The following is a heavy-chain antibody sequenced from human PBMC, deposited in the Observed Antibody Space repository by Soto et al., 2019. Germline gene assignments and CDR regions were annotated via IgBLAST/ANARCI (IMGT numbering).Heavy chain of an antibody. J-gene: IGHJ4*02. CDR2: ISGSGGST. Sequence: GGSLRLSCAASGFTFSSYAMSWVRQAPGKGLEWVSAISGSGGSTYYADSVKGRFTISRDNSKNTLYLQMNSLRAEDTAVYYCAKDSKPRYDYIWGSYRRVLQSFDYWGQGTLVTVSS. CDR1: GFTFSSYA. CDR3: AKDSKPRYDYIWGSYRRVLQSFDY. D-gene: IGHD3-16*02. V-gene: IGHV3-23*01.